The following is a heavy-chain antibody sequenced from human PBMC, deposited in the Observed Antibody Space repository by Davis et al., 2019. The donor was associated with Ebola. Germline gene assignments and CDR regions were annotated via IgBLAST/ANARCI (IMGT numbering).Heavy chain of an antibody. CDR3: ARDRRGSNFYYYYYGMDV. V-gene: IGHV4-34*01. D-gene: IGHD2/OR15-2a*01. Sequence: PSETLSLTCAVSGGSFSGYYWCWIRQPPGTGLEWIGEINHSGSTNYNPALKSRVTISVDTSKNLFPLKLSSVTAADTAVYYCARDRRGSNFYYYYYGMDVWGQGTTVTVSS. J-gene: IGHJ6*02. CDR1: GGSFSGYY. CDR2: INHSGST.